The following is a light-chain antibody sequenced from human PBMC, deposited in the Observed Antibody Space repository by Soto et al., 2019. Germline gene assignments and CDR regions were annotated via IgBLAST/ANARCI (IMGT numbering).Light chain of an antibody. J-gene: IGKJ5*01. CDR1: QSVSSN. Sequence: EIFFTQSPGPLSFSPGEKAPLFCQASQSVSSNLAWYQQKPGQAPRLLIYGASTRATGIPARFSGSGSGTEFTLTISSLQSEDFAVYYCQQYNNWPPITFGQGTRLEIK. CDR3: QQYNNWPPIT. CDR2: GAS. V-gene: IGKV3-15*01.